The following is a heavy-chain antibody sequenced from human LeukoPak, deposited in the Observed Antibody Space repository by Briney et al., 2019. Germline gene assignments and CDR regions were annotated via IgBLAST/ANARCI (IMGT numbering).Heavy chain of an antibody. CDR3: AIDYSSSWYTQRLDY. J-gene: IGHJ4*02. V-gene: IGHV3-23*01. Sequence: GGSLRLSCAASGFTFSSYAMSWVRQAPGKGLEWVSAISGSGDSTYYVDSVKGRFTISRDNSKNTLYLQMNSLRAEDTAVYYCAIDYSSSWYTQRLDYWGQGTLVTVSS. CDR2: ISGSGDST. D-gene: IGHD6-13*01. CDR1: GFTFSSYA.